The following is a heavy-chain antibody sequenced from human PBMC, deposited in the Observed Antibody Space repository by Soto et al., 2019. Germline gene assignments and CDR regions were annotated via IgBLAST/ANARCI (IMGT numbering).Heavy chain of an antibody. CDR2: IKQDGSEK. CDR1: GFTFSSYW. J-gene: IGHJ3*02. D-gene: IGHD6-6*01. Sequence: GGSLRLSCAASGFTFSSYWMSWVRQAPGKGLEWVANIKQDGSEKYYVDSVKGRFTISRDNAKNSLYLQMNSLRAEDTAVYYCASLEPSIAARRGAFDIWGQGTMVTVSS. V-gene: IGHV3-7*01. CDR3: ASLEPSIAARRGAFDI.